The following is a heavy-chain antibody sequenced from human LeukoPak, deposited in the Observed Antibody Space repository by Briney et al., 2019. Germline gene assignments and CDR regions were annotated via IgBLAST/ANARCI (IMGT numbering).Heavy chain of an antibody. CDR1: GGTFSSYA. CDR2: IIPILGIA. V-gene: IGHV1-69*04. Sequence: SVKVSCKASGGTFSSYAISWVRQAPGQGLEWMGRIIPILGIANYAQKLQGRVTITADKSTSTAYMELSSLRSEDTAVYYCARGARVGATLGFDYWGQGTLVTVSS. J-gene: IGHJ4*02. D-gene: IGHD1-26*01. CDR3: ARGARVGATLGFDY.